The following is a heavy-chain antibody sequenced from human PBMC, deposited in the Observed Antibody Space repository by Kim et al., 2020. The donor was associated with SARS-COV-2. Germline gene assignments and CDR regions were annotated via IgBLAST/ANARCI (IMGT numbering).Heavy chain of an antibody. CDR3: ARGPIFKYDYYLDV. V-gene: IGHV3-66*01. Sequence: GGSLRLSCAASGFTFSSNYMSWVRQAPGKGLEWVSVIYSGGSTYYSDYVKGRCTISTDNSKNTLYLQMNSRIAEDTAVNYYARGPIFKYDYYLDVWGTGTPVTVS. CDR1: GFTFSSNY. J-gene: IGHJ6*03. D-gene: IGHD3-3*02. CDR2: IYSGGST.